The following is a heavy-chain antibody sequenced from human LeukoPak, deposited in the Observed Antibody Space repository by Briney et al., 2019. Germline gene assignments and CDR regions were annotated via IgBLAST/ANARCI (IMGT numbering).Heavy chain of an antibody. J-gene: IGHJ4*02. CDR3: ARGFNGVVVNLDS. CDR1: GFTFSNNE. Sequence: QPGGSLRLSCAASGFTFSNNEMNWVRQAPGKGLEWVSYIGSSGRTIYYADSVKGRFTISRDNAKNSLYLQMNSLRAEDTAVYYCARGFNGVVVNLDSWGRGTLVSVSS. V-gene: IGHV3-48*03. CDR2: IGSSGRTI. D-gene: IGHD2-21*01.